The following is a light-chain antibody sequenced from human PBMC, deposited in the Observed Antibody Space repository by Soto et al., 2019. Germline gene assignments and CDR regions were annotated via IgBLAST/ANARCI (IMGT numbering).Light chain of an antibody. CDR3: QQYGSCPPELT. Sequence: EIVLTQSPGTLSLSPGERATLSCRASQSVSSSYLAWYQQKPGQAPRLLIYGASSRATGIPDRFSGSGSGTDFTLTISRLEPDDFAVYYCQQYGSCPPELTFGGGTKVEIK. CDR1: QSVSSSY. CDR2: GAS. V-gene: IGKV3-20*01. J-gene: IGKJ4*01.